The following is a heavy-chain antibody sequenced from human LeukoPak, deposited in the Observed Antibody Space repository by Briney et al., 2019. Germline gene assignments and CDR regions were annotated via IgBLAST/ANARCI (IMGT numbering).Heavy chain of an antibody. V-gene: IGHV4-59*01. CDR2: IYYSGST. CDR3: ARHYYDSAAPFDY. Sequence: PSETLSLTCTVSGGSISSYYWSWIRQPPGKGLEWIGYIYYSGSTNYNPSLKSRVTISVDTSKNQFSLKLSSVTAADTAVYYCARHYYDSAAPFDYWGQGTLVTVSS. J-gene: IGHJ4*02. CDR1: GGSISSYY. D-gene: IGHD3-22*01.